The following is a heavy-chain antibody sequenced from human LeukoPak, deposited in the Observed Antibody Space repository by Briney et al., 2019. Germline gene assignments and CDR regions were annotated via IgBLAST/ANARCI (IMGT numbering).Heavy chain of an antibody. CDR1: GGSISSYY. CDR2: MHYSGSS. CDR3: ARRITSNCFDP. Sequence: SETLSLTCTVSGGSISSYYWSWVRQPPGKGLEWIGYMHYSGSSNYNPSLKSRLTMSVDTSKNRFSLKLSSVTAADTAVYYCARRITSNCFDPWGQGTLVTVSS. J-gene: IGHJ5*02. V-gene: IGHV4-59*01. D-gene: IGHD3-10*01.